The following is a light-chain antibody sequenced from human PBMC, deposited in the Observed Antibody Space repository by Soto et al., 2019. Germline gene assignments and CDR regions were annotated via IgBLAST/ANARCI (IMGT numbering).Light chain of an antibody. Sequence: SYELTQPLSVSVALGQTARITCGGNNIGSKNVHWYQQKPGQAPVLVIYRDSNRPSGIPERFSGSNSGNTATLTISRAQAGDEADYHCQVWDSSTALYVFGTGTKLTVL. V-gene: IGLV3-9*01. CDR2: RDS. CDR3: QVWDSSTALYV. J-gene: IGLJ1*01. CDR1: NIGSKN.